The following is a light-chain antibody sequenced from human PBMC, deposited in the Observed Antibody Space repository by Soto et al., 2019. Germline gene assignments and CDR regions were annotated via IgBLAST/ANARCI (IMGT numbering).Light chain of an antibody. J-gene: IGKJ1*01. CDR2: GAS. V-gene: IGKV3-15*01. CDR3: QQYATSPVT. Sequence: EIVMTQSPATLSVSPGERATLSCRASQSVSSNLAWYQQKPGQAPRLLIYGASTRATGIPARFSGSGSGTEFTLTISSLQSEDFAVYYCQQYATSPVTFGQGTKVEIK. CDR1: QSVSSN.